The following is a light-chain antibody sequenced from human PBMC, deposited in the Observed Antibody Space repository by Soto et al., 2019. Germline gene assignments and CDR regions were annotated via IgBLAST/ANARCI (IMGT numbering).Light chain of an antibody. CDR3: QQYNNWPRT. Sequence: EIVLTQSPATLSVSPGERATLSCRASQSVSGDLAWYHHKPGQAPRLLIYGASTRATGIPARFSGSGSGTEFTLTISSLQSEDFAVYYCQQYNNWPRTFGQGTKVDI. CDR2: GAS. J-gene: IGKJ1*01. CDR1: QSVSGD. V-gene: IGKV3-15*01.